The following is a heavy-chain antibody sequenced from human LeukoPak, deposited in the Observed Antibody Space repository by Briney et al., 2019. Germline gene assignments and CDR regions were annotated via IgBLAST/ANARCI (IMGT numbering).Heavy chain of an antibody. CDR1: GFTFSSYD. CDR2: ISSSSSYI. V-gene: IGHV3-21*01. J-gene: IGHJ4*02. Sequence: PGGSLRLSCAASGFTFSSYDMNWVRQAPGKGLEWVSYISSSSSYIYYADSVKGRFTISRDNAKNSLYLQMNSLRAEDTAVYYCARVKVGPTVTSGIWGEGALVTVSS. D-gene: IGHD4-17*01. CDR3: ARVKVGPTVTSGI.